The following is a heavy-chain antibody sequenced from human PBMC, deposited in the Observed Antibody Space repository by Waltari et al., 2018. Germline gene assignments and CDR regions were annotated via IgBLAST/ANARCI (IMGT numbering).Heavy chain of an antibody. CDR1: GYTFTSYD. CDR3: AAGVKVLGSIDY. D-gene: IGHD3-16*01. J-gene: IGHJ4*02. CDR2: MYPHSGNA. V-gene: IGHV1-8*03. Sequence: QVQLVQSGAEVKKPGASVKVSCKASGYTFTSYDINWVRQATGQGLAWMGWMYPHSGNAGYAQTFQGSVTITRNTSISTAYMELSSLRSEDTSVYYCAAGVKVLGSIDYWGPGTLVTVSS.